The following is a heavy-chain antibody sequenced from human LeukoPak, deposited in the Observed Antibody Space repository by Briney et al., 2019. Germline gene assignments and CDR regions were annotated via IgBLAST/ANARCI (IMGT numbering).Heavy chain of an antibody. V-gene: IGHV4-4*02. CDR2: VHLSGAT. Sequence: PSGTLSLTCAVSGGSITTTNWWSWVRQPPGKGLEWIGEVHLSGATNYNLSLESRVSMSIDKSKNHLSLEVTSVTAADTAIYYCTRESGAFSRFGFWGQGTLVTVSS. D-gene: IGHD1-26*01. CDR3: TRESGAFSRFGF. J-gene: IGHJ4*02. CDR1: GGSITTTNW.